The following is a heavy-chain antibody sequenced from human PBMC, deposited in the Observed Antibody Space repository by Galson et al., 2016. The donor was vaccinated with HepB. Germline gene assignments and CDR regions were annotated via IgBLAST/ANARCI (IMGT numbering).Heavy chain of an antibody. CDR2: IYYSGRT. CDR3: ARTQGQRVNHYYFDH. Sequence: SETLSLTCTVSGGSISRSSYYWGWIRQPPGKGLEWIGTIYYSGRTYYNPSLRSRVTISVDTSKNQFSLKVSSVTAADTAVYYCARTQGQRVNHYYFDHWGQGTLVTVSS. D-gene: IGHD3-10*01. J-gene: IGHJ4*02. V-gene: IGHV4-39*01. CDR1: GGSISRSSYY.